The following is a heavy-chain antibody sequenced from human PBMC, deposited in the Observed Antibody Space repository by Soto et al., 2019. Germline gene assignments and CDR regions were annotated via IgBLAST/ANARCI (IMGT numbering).Heavy chain of an antibody. D-gene: IGHD3-22*01. CDR2: IYYSGST. V-gene: IGHV4-31*03. J-gene: IGHJ4*02. Sequence: QVQLQESGPGLVKPSQTLSLTCTVSGGSISSGGYYWSWIRQHPGKGLEWIGYIYYSGSTYYNPSLKSRVTISVDTSKNQFSLKLSSVTAADTAVYYCARGWNYYDSSGYYYVGYFDYWGQGTLVTVSS. CDR3: ARGWNYYDSSGYYYVGYFDY. CDR1: GGSISSGGYY.